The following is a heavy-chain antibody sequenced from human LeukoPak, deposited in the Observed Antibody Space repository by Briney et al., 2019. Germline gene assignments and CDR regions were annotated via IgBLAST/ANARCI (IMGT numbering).Heavy chain of an antibody. CDR1: GFTFDNYA. CDR2: ISWNSGII. D-gene: IGHD3-10*01. J-gene: IGHJ5*02. Sequence: GRSLRLSCAASGFTFDNYAMHWVRQAPGKGLEGVSGISWNSGIIDYADSVKGRFTISRDNAKNSLYLQMNSLRPEDTALYYCAKDAGGSGRNWFDPWGQGTLVTVSS. CDR3: AKDAGGSGRNWFDP. V-gene: IGHV3-9*01.